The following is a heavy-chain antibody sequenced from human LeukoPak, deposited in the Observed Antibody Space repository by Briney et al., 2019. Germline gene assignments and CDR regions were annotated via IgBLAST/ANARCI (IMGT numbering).Heavy chain of an antibody. CDR2: ISAYNGNT. V-gene: IGHV1-18*01. J-gene: IGHJ6*03. CDR1: GYTFTSYG. Sequence: PGASVKVSCKASGYTFTSYGISWVRQAPGQGLEWMGWISAYNGNTNYAQKLQGRVTMTTDTSTSTAYMELRSLRSDDTAVYYCARVYFVYGSGSSLERYYYYMDVWGKGTTVTVSS. D-gene: IGHD3-10*01. CDR3: ARVYFVYGSGSSLERYYYYMDV.